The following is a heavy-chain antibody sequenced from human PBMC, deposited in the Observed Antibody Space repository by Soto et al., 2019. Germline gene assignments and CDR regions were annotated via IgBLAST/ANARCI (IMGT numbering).Heavy chain of an antibody. Sequence: PGGSLRLSCAASGFTFSSYGMHWVRQAPGKGLEWVAVISYDGSNKYYADSVKGRFTISRDNSKNTLYLQMNSLRAEDTAVYYCAKDSGYGGSVDYWGQGTLVTVSS. CDR3: AKDSGYGGSVDY. CDR1: GFTFSSYG. V-gene: IGHV3-30*18. CDR2: ISYDGSNK. D-gene: IGHD4-17*01. J-gene: IGHJ4*02.